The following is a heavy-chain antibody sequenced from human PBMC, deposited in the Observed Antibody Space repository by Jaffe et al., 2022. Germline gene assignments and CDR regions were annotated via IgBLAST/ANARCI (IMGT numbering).Heavy chain of an antibody. J-gene: IGHJ4*02. CDR3: ARVFCSGGSCYFDY. CDR2: IRNKANSYTT. V-gene: IGHV3-72*01. CDR1: GFSFSDHY. Sequence: EVQLVESGGGLVQPGGSLRLSCAASGFSFSDHYMDWVRQAPGKGLEWVGRIRNKANSYTTEYAASVKGRFTISRDDSKNSVYLQMNSLKTEDTAVYYCARVFCSGGSCYFDYWGQGTLVTVSS. D-gene: IGHD2-15*01.